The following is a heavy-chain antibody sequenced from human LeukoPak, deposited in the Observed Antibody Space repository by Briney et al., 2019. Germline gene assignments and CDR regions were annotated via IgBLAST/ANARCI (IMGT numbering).Heavy chain of an antibody. V-gene: IGHV1-3*01. CDR1: GYTFTSYA. Sequence: ASVKVSCKASGYTFTSYAMHWVRQAPGQRLEWMGWINAGNGNTKYSQKFQGRVTITRDASASTAYMELSSLRSEDTAVYYCARDYDYGSGSYILDYWGQGILVTVSS. D-gene: IGHD3-10*01. J-gene: IGHJ4*02. CDR3: ARDYDYGSGSYILDY. CDR2: INAGNGNT.